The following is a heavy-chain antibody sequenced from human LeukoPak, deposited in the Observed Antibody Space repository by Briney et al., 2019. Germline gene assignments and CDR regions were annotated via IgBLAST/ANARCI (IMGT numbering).Heavy chain of an antibody. CDR3: AIKTSYSDFDY. J-gene: IGHJ4*02. V-gene: IGHV1-2*06. CDR2: ISPDSGGT. Sequence: ASVKVSCKXSGYSFTYYYIHWVRQAPGQGLEWMGRISPDSGGTNNAQEFQGRVTVTRDTSISTAYMEVNRLRSDDTAVYFCAIKTSYSDFDYWGQGTLVTVSS. CDR1: GYSFTYYY. D-gene: IGHD2-15*01.